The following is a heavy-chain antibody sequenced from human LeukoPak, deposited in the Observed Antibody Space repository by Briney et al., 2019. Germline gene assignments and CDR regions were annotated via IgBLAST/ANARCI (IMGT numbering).Heavy chain of an antibody. J-gene: IGHJ4*02. CDR1: GGTFSSYA. CDR3: ARTGYSGYVPQGL. CDR2: IIPIFGTA. Sequence: SSVKVSCKASGGTFSSYAISWVRQAPGQGLEWMGGIIPIFGTANYAQKFQGRVTITADKSTSTAYMELSSLRSEDTAVYYCARTGYSGYVPQGLWGQGTLVTVSS. D-gene: IGHD5-12*01. V-gene: IGHV1-69*06.